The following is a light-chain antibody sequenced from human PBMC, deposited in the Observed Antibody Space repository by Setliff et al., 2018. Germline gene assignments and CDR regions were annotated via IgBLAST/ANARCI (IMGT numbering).Light chain of an antibody. J-gene: IGLJ2*01. Sequence: QSVLTQPAAVSGSPGQSITISCTGTRSDVGGYDYVSWYQQHPGKAPKLMIYEVSKRPSGVSDRFSGSNSANTASLTISGLQTEDEADYYCLSYTSKTTHALFGGGSKVTVL. CDR2: EVS. CDR3: LSYTSKTTHAL. V-gene: IGLV2-14*01. CDR1: RSDVGGYDY.